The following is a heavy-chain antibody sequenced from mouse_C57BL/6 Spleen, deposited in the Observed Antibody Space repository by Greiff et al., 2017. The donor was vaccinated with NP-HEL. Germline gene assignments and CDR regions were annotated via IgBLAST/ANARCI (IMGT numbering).Heavy chain of an antibody. Sequence: VQLQQSGPELVKPGASVKLSCKASGYTFTSYDINWVKQRPGQGLEWIGWIYPRDGSTKYNEKFKGKATLTVDTSSSTAYMELHSLTSEDSAVYFCARGTTVVSRLLDVWGTGTTVTVSS. D-gene: IGHD1-1*01. CDR2: IYPRDGST. CDR1: GYTFTSYD. CDR3: ARGTTVVSRLLDV. J-gene: IGHJ1*03. V-gene: IGHV1-85*01.